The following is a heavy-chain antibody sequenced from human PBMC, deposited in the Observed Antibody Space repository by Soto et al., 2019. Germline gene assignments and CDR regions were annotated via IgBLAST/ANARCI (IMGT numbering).Heavy chain of an antibody. J-gene: IGHJ6*02. Sequence: GGSLRLSCAASGFSFSTFWMSWARQAPGKGLEWVANIKVDGSEKNYVDSVKGRFTISRDNAKKSLYLQMNSLRAEDTAVYYCAREPLLGAMEVDVWGQGTTVTVSS. V-gene: IGHV3-7*01. CDR3: AREPLLGAMEVDV. CDR2: IKVDGSEK. CDR1: GFSFSTFW. D-gene: IGHD5-18*01.